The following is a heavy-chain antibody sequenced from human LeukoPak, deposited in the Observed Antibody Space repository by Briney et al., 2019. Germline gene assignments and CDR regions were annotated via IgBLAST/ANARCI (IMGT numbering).Heavy chain of an antibody. CDR2: INPNSGGT. V-gene: IGHV1-2*02. Sequence: ASVKVSCKASGYTFTAYYLHWVRQAPGQGLEWMGWINPNSGGTNYAQSFQGRVSMTRDTSISTAYMELSSLRSEDTAVYYCATGNWKLDYWGQGTLVTVSS. CDR1: GYTFTAYY. J-gene: IGHJ4*02. CDR3: ATGNWKLDY. D-gene: IGHD1-1*01.